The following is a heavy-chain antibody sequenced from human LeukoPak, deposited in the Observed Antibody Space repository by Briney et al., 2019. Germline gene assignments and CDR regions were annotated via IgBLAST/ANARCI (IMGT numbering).Heavy chain of an antibody. V-gene: IGHV4-31*03. CDR3: ARVLAARAPYNWFDP. CDR2: IYYSGST. D-gene: IGHD6-6*01. Sequence: SETLSLTCTVSGGSISSGGYYWRWIRQHPGKGLEWIGYIYYSGSTYYNPSLKSRVTISVDTSKNQFSLKLSSVTAADTAVYYCARVLAARAPYNWFDPWGQGTLVTVSS. J-gene: IGHJ5*02. CDR1: GGSISSGGYY.